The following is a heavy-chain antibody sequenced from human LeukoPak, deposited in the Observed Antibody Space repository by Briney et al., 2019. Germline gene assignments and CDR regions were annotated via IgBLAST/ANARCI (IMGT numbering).Heavy chain of an antibody. CDR2: IYHSGST. V-gene: IGHV4-38-2*02. J-gene: IGHJ4*02. Sequence: SETLSLTCTVSGYSISSGYYWGWIRQPPGKGLEWIGSIYHSGSTYYNPSLKSRVTISVGTSKNQFSLKLSSVTAADTAVYYCARLLSSAAGDYWGQGTLVTVSS. CDR3: ARLLSSAAGDY. CDR1: GYSISSGYY. D-gene: IGHD2-21*01.